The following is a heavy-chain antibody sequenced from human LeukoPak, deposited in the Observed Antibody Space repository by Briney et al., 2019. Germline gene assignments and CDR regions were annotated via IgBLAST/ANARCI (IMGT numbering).Heavy chain of an antibody. D-gene: IGHD2-2*01. Sequence: GGSLRLSCATSGFTFTPYEMNWVRQAPGKGLEWEAVISYDGSNKYYADSVKGRFTISRDNSKNTLYLQMNSLRAEDTAVYYCAKEYQPLYFDYWGQGTLVTVSS. CDR1: GFTFTPYE. V-gene: IGHV3-30*18. CDR2: ISYDGSNK. J-gene: IGHJ4*02. CDR3: AKEYQPLYFDY.